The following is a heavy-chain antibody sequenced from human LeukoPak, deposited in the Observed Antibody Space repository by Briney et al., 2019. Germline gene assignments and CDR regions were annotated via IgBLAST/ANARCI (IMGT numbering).Heavy chain of an antibody. CDR2: IYYSGST. D-gene: IGHD3-22*01. V-gene: IGHV4-59*12. CDR1: GGSISSYY. J-gene: IGHJ3*02. Sequence: SETLSLTCTVSGGSISSYYWSWIRQPPGKGLEWIGYIYYSGSTNYNPSLKSRVTISVDTSKNQFSLKLSSVTAADTAVYYCHYYYDSSGYYWDAFDIWGQGTMVTVSS. CDR3: HYYYDSSGYYWDAFDI.